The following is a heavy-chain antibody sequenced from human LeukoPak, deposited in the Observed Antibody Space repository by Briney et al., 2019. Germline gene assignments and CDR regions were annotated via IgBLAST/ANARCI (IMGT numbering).Heavy chain of an antibody. J-gene: IGHJ6*03. CDR2: ISSSSSYI. CDR1: GFTFSSYS. CDR3: ARAKGYYYMDV. Sequence: PGGSLRLSCAASGFTFSSYSMNWVRQAPGKGLEWVSSISSSSSYIYYAGSVKGRFTISRDNAKNSLYLQMNSLRAEDTAVYYCARAKGYYYMDVWGKGTTVTVSS. V-gene: IGHV3-21*01.